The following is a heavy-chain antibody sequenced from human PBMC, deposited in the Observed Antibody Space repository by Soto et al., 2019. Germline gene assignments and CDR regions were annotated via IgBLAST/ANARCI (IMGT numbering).Heavy chain of an antibody. CDR3: ARDGVDLVRGVRGFDY. CDR2: ISYDGSNK. CDR1: GFTFSSYA. D-gene: IGHD3-10*01. Sequence: QVQLVESGGGVVQPGRSLRLSCAASGFTFSSYAMHWVRQAPGKGLEWVAVISYDGSNKYYADSVKGRFTISRDNSKNTLYLQMNSLRAEDTAVYYCARDGVDLVRGVRGFDYWGQGTLVTVSS. V-gene: IGHV3-30-3*01. J-gene: IGHJ4*02.